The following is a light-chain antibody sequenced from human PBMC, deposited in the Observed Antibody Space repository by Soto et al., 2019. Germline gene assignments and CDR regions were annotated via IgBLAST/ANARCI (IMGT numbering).Light chain of an antibody. J-gene: IGLJ3*02. V-gene: IGLV2-14*03. Sequence: QSALTQPASVSASPGQSIAISCTGTSSDVGGYNYVSWYQQHPGKAPKLIIYEVSNRPSGVSNRFSGSKSGNTASLTISGLQAEDEADYYCASYTSSTTGVFGGGTKLTVL. CDR3: ASYTSSTTGV. CDR1: SSDVGGYNY. CDR2: EVS.